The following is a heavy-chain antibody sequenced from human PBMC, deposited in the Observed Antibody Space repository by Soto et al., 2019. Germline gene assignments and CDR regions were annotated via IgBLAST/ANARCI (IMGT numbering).Heavy chain of an antibody. CDR1: GGSISSGGYS. Sequence: QVQLQESGPGLVRPSQTLSLTCTVSGGSISSGGYSWSWIRQHPGKGLEWIGYIYYSGSTSSNPSLKSRVTISVDSSKPNFSLKLSSVTAADTAVYYCARGGRRSPAMEVRGQGTTVTVSS. CDR3: ARGGRRSPAMEV. J-gene: IGHJ6*02. CDR2: IYYSGST. V-gene: IGHV4-31*03.